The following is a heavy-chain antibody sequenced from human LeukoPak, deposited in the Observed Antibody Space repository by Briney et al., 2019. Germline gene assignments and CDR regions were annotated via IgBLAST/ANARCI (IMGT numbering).Heavy chain of an antibody. D-gene: IGHD3-10*01. V-gene: IGHV4-61*02. CDR3: ASLTYYYGSGSYRH. CDR2: IYTSGST. Sequence: PSQTLSLTCTVSGGSISSSSYYWSWIRQPAGKGMEWIGRIYTSGSTNYNPSLKSRVTISVDTSKNQFSLKLSSVTAADTAVYYCASLTYYYGSGSYRHWGQGTLVTVSS. CDR1: GGSISSSSYY. J-gene: IGHJ4*02.